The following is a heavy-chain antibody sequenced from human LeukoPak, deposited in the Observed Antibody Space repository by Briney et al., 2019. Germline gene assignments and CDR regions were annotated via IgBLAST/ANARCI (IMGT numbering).Heavy chain of an antibody. CDR1: GFTFSSYW. J-gene: IGHJ4*02. D-gene: IGHD1-7*01. V-gene: IGHV3-7*03. Sequence: GGSLRLSCAASGFTFSSYWMSWVRQAPGKGLEWVANIKRDENEKYYVDSVKGRFTISRDNAKNTLFLQMNSLRAEDTAIYYCARWNSFDSWGQGTLVTVSS. CDR2: IKRDENEK. CDR3: ARWNSFDS.